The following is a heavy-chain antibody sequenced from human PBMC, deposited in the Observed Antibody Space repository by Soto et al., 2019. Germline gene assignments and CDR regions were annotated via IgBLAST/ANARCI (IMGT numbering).Heavy chain of an antibody. CDR1: GYTLTELS. D-gene: IGHD6-19*01. Sequence: ASVKVSCKVSGYTLTELSMHWVRQAPGKGLEWMGGFDPEDGETIYAQKFQGRVTMTEDTSTDTAYMELSSLRSEDTAVYYFATIMGPGIAVAGGLVDYWGQGTLVTVSS. CDR2: FDPEDGET. V-gene: IGHV1-24*01. J-gene: IGHJ4*02. CDR3: ATIMGPGIAVAGGLVDY.